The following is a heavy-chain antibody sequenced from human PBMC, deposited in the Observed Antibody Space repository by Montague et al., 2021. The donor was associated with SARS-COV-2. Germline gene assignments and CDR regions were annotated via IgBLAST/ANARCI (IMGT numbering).Heavy chain of an antibody. J-gene: IGHJ5*02. CDR1: GGSISSGGYY. D-gene: IGHD2-15*01. CDR2: IYTSGST. Sequence: TLSLTCTVSGGSISSGGYYWSWIRQPAGKGLEWIGRIYTSGSTNYNPSLKSRVTISVDTSKNQFSLKLSSVTAADTAVYYCAREAPGRCSGGSCSLDNWFDPRGQGTLVTVSS. V-gene: IGHV4-61*02. CDR3: AREAPGRCSGGSCSLDNWFDP.